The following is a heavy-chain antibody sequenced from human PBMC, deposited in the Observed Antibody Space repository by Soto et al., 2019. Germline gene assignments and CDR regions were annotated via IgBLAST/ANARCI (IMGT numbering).Heavy chain of an antibody. CDR2: IDPSDSYT. Sequence: PGESLKISCKGSGYSFTSYWISWVRQMPGKGLEWMGRIDPSDSYTNYSPSFQGHVTISADKSISTAYLQWSSLKASDTAMYYCARRFLSDSSSRWGMDVWGQGTTVTVSS. V-gene: IGHV5-10-1*01. D-gene: IGHD6-13*01. CDR3: ARRFLSDSSSRWGMDV. J-gene: IGHJ6*02. CDR1: GYSFTSYW.